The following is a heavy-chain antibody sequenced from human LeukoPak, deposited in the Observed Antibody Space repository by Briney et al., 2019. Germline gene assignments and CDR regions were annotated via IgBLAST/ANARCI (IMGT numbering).Heavy chain of an antibody. CDR1: GGSFSGYF. CDR3: ARGKYYDFWSGYYTYWFDP. CDR2: INHSGST. V-gene: IGHV4-34*01. D-gene: IGHD3-3*01. J-gene: IGHJ5*02. Sequence: SETLSLTCAVYGGSFSGYFWTWIRQPPGKGLEWIGEINHSGSTNYNPSLKSRVTISVDTSKNQFSLKLSSVTAADTAVHYCARGKYYDFWSGYYTYWFDPWGQGTLVTVSS.